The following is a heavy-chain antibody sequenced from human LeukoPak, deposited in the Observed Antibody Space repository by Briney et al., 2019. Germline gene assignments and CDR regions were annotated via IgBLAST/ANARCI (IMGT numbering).Heavy chain of an antibody. D-gene: IGHD3-3*01. CDR2: ISVNNGNT. V-gene: IGHV1-18*01. J-gene: IGHJ4*02. CDR1: GYAFAFYG. Sequence: ASVKVSCKASGYAFAFYGLSWVRQAPGQGLEWMGWISVNNGNTHYAQKFQGRVTMTTDTSTSTAYMEVRSLRSDDTAIYYCQRITIFGVVIDFDYWGQGTLVTVSS. CDR3: QRITIFGVVIDFDY.